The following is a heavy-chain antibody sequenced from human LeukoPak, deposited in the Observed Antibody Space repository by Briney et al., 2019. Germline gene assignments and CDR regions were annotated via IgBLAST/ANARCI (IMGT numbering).Heavy chain of an antibody. V-gene: IGHV4-61*02. CDR3: AGDHCGGSCKQWYFDL. D-gene: IGHD2-15*01. CDR1: GGSISSGSYY. J-gene: IGHJ2*01. Sequence: SGTLSLTCTVSGGSISSGSYYWSWIRQPAGKGLEWIGRIYTSGSTNYNPSLKSLVTISVDTSKNQSSLKLSSVTAADAAVYYCAGDHCGGSCKQWYFDLWGRGTLVTVSS. CDR2: IYTSGST.